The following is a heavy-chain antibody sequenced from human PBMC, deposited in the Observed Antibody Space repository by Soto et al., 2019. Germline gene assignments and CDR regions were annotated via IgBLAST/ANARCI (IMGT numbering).Heavy chain of an antibody. CDR2: IYYSGST. CDR3: ARDKRAYYDFWSGPLRAWFDP. V-gene: IGHV4-31*03. CDR1: GGSISSGGYY. Sequence: LSLTCTVSGGSISSGGYYWSWILQHPGKGLEWIGYIYYSGSTYYNPSLKSRVTISVDTSKNQFSLKLSSVTAADTAVYYCARDKRAYYDFWSGPLRAWFDPWGQGTLVTVSS. D-gene: IGHD3-3*01. J-gene: IGHJ5*02.